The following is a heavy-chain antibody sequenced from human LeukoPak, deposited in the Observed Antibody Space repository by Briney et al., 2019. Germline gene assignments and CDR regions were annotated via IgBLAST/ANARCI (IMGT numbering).Heavy chain of an antibody. V-gene: IGHV4-59*01. J-gene: IGHJ4*02. D-gene: IGHD3-22*01. CDR1: GVSISSYY. Sequence: SETLSLTCTVSGVSISSYYWTWIRQPPGKGLEWIGYISYSGNTKYNPSLKSRVTISVDTSKNQFSLKLSSGTAADTAVYYCARGLYYDTSTPSGYWGQGTLVTVSS. CDR3: ARGLYYDTSTPSGY. CDR2: ISYSGNT.